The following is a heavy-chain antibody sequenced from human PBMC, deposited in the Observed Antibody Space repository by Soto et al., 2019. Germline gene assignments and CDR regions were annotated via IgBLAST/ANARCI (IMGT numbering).Heavy chain of an antibody. Sequence: TGGSLRLSCAASGFTFSSYSMNWVRQAPGKGLEWVSSISSSSSYIYYADSVKGRFTISRDNAKNSLYLQMNSLRAEDTAVYYCARDSVRVAARRSTHYYYYYMDVWGKGTTVTVSS. CDR1: GFTFSSYS. J-gene: IGHJ6*03. V-gene: IGHV3-21*01. D-gene: IGHD6-6*01. CDR3: ARDSVRVAARRSTHYYYYYMDV. CDR2: ISSSSSYI.